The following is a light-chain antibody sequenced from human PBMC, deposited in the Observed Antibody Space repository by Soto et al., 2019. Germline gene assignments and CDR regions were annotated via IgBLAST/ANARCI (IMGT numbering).Light chain of an antibody. CDR1: QSVTSDY. CDR3: QQYGSSPYT. J-gene: IGKJ2*01. V-gene: IGKV3-20*01. CDR2: GAS. Sequence: IVLTQSPGTLSLSPGERATLSCRASQSVTSDYLAWYQQKPGQPARLLIYGASNRATALADRFSGSESATDFPLTISRVDPEDFAVYYCQQYGSSPYTFGQGTRLDI.